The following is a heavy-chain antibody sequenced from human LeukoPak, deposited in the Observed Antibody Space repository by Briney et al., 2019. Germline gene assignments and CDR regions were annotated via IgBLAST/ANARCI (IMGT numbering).Heavy chain of an antibody. J-gene: IGHJ4*02. CDR1: GYTFTGYY. Sequence: GASVKVSCKASGYTFTGYYMHWVRQAPGQGLEWMGWINPNSGGTNYAQKFQGRVTMTRDTSISTAYMELSRLRSDDTAVYYCARAPLLRYFARSYYFDYWGQGTLVTVSS. CDR3: ARAPLLRYFARSYYFDY. CDR2: INPNSGGT. V-gene: IGHV1-2*02. D-gene: IGHD3-9*01.